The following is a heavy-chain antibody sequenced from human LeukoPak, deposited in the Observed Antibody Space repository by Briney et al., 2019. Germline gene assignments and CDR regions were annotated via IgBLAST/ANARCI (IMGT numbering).Heavy chain of an antibody. J-gene: IGHJ4*02. CDR1: GFTFSSYG. CDR2: ISYDGRHK. V-gene: IGHV3-30*03. Sequence: GRSLRLSCVASGFTFSSYGMHWVRQAPGKGLEWVAVISYDGRHKYYADSVKGRFTISRDNSKNTLYLQMNSQRAEDTAMYYCARVPSIAAVGIRLDYWGQGTLVTVSS. CDR3: ARVPSIAAVGIRLDY. D-gene: IGHD6-13*01.